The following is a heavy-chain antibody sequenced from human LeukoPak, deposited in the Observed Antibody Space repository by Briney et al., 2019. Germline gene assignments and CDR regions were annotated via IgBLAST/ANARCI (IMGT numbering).Heavy chain of an antibody. CDR3: ARMVGSGFYFDY. CDR2: IYYSGST. Sequence: PSETLSLTCTVSGGSISSYYWSWIRQPRGKGLEWIGYIYYSGSTNYNPSLKSRVTISVDTSKNQFSLKLSSVTAADTAVYYCARMVGSGFYFDYWGQGTLVTVSS. CDR1: GGSISSYY. J-gene: IGHJ4*02. V-gene: IGHV4-59*08. D-gene: IGHD3-22*01.